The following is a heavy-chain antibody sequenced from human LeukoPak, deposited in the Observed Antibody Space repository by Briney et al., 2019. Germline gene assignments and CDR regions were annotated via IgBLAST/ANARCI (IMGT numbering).Heavy chain of an antibody. CDR2: ISYDGSNK. D-gene: IGHD3-10*01. CDR3: ASRLTYGSGTFAGQH. V-gene: IGHV3-30-3*01. Sequence: GGSLRLSCAASGFTFSSYAMHWVRQAPGKGLEWVAVISYDGSNKYYADSVKGRFTISRDNSKNTLYLQMNSLRAEDTAVYYCASRLTYGSGTFAGQHWGQGTLVTVSS. CDR1: GFTFSSYA. J-gene: IGHJ1*01.